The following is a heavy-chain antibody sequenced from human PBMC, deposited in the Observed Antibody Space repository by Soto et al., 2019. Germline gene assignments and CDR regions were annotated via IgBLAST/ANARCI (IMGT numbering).Heavy chain of an antibody. Sequence: TGWSLRLSCAASGFTFSRHAMDLVRQAPGKGLEWVAFISDNGRTKDYADSVKGRFTISRDNSKNTLYLQMNSLRADDTAVYYCARDLTDNYSFEYWGKGTLVTVSS. CDR2: ISDNGRTK. V-gene: IGHV3-30-3*01. CDR3: ARDLTDNYSFEY. CDR1: GFTFSRHA. J-gene: IGHJ4*02. D-gene: IGHD1-1*01.